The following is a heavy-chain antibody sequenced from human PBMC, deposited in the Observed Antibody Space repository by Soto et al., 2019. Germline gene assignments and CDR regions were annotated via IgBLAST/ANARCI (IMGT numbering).Heavy chain of an antibody. V-gene: IGHV1-24*01. CDR2: FDPEDGET. D-gene: IGHD2-15*01. CDR3: ARDGDIVVVVAAGGNYYGMDV. Sequence: GASVKVSCKVSGYTLTELSMHWVRQAPGKGLEWMGGFDPEDGETIYAQKFQGRVTMTEDTSTDTAYMELSSLRSDDTAVYYCARDGDIVVVVAAGGNYYGMDVWGQGTTVTVSS. J-gene: IGHJ6*02. CDR1: GYTLTELS.